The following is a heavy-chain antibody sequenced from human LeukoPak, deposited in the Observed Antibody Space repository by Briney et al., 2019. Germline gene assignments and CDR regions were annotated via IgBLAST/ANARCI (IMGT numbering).Heavy chain of an antibody. D-gene: IGHD2-15*01. Sequence: GGSLRLSCTASGFTYSDYYMSWIRQAPGKGLEWVSFISSSTFYTNYADSVKGRFTVSRDNAKNSLYLQMNSLRVEDTAVYYCAKVPFTRAAQFDYWGQGTLVTVSS. V-gene: IGHV3-11*05. J-gene: IGHJ4*02. CDR1: GFTYSDYY. CDR3: AKVPFTRAAQFDY. CDR2: ISSSTFYT.